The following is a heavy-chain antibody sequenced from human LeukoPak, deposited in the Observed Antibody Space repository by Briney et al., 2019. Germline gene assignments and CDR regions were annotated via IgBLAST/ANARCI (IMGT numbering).Heavy chain of an antibody. CDR3: AIGPAYSSGWNGGY. V-gene: IGHV3-21*01. J-gene: IGHJ4*02. Sequence: PGGSLRLSCAASGFTFSSYSMNRVRQAPGKGLEWVSSISSSSSYIYYADSVKGRFTISRDNAKNSLYLQMNSLRAEDTAVYYCAIGPAYSSGWNGGYWGQGTLVTVSS. D-gene: IGHD6-19*01. CDR2: ISSSSSYI. CDR1: GFTFSSYS.